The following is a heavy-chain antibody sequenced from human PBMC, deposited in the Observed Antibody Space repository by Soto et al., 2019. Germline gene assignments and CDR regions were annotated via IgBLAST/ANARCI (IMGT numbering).Heavy chain of an antibody. V-gene: IGHV3-21*04. CDR3: ARAEILYDSSGYYYPY. Sequence: GGSLRLSCAASGFTFSSYSMNWVRQAPGKGLEWASSISSSSSYTYYPGSVKGRFTISRENAKNSLYLQMNSLRAEDTAVYYCARAEILYDSSGYYYPYWGQGTLVTVSS. CDR1: GFTFSSYS. D-gene: IGHD3-22*01. J-gene: IGHJ4*02. CDR2: ISSSSSYT.